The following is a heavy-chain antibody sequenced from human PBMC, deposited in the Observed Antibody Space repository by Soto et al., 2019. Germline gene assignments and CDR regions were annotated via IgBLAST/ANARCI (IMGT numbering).Heavy chain of an antibody. V-gene: IGHV1-69*01. CDR3: ARDTREITRVRGVIPYYIYHMDV. D-gene: IGHD3-10*01. J-gene: IGHJ6*02. CDR2: IIPAFGTP. Sequence: QVQLAQSGAEVKKRGSSVKVSCRVSGGTFNNYAISWVRQAPGEGLEWMGGIIPAFGTPKYAQRFQDRVTISADVSAATAYMELTSLRSDDTAVYYCARDTREITRVRGVIPYYIYHMDVWGPGTTVAVSS. CDR1: GGTFNNYA.